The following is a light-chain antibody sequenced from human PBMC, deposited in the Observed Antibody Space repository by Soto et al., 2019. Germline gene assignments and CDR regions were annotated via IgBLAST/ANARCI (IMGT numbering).Light chain of an antibody. CDR2: DVS. CDR3: SSYTSSSTHV. CDR1: SSDVGAYTF. Sequence: QSALTQPASVSGSPGQSITISCTGTSSDVGAYTFVSWYQQHPDKVPKLMIFDVSRRPSGVSDRFSGAKSGNTASLTISGLQPKDEADYYCSSYTSSSTHVFGSWPKGTVL. J-gene: IGLJ1*01. V-gene: IGLV2-14*03.